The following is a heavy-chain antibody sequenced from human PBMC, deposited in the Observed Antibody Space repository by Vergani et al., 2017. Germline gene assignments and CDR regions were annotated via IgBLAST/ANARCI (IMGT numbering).Heavy chain of an antibody. Sequence: EVQLVQSGAEVKKPGVSLKISCKGSGYSFTSYWIGWVRQMPGKGLEWMGLIYPGDSDTRYSPSFQGQVTISADKSISTAYLQWSSLKASDTAMYYCARGEGYCSGGSCYSDYYYGIDVWGQGTTVTVSS. J-gene: IGHJ6*02. D-gene: IGHD2-15*01. V-gene: IGHV5-51*03. CDR2: IYPGDSDT. CDR1: GYSFTSYW. CDR3: ARGEGYCSGGSCYSDYYYGIDV.